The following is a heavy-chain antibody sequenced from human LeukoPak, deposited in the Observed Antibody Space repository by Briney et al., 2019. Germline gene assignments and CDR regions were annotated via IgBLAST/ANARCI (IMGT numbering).Heavy chain of an antibody. CDR1: GGSISSFY. V-gene: IGHV4-59*08. CDR3: ARQGSGPEAWVDC. D-gene: IGHD3-16*01. CDR2: FYNSGST. Sequence: SETLSLTCTVSGGSISSFYWSWIRQPPGKGLEWIGYFYNSGSTNYNPSLESRVTISVDTSKNQFSLKVSSVTAADTAVYYCARQGSGPEAWVDCWGQGTLVTVSS. J-gene: IGHJ4*02.